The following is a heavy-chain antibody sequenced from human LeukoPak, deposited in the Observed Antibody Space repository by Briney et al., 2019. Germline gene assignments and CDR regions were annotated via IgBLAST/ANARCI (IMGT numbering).Heavy chain of an antibody. D-gene: IGHD6-19*01. CDR1: GFTFDDYA. Sequence: GRSLRLSCAASGFTFDDYAMHWVRQAPGKGLEWVSGISWNSGSIGYADSVKGRFTISRDNAKNSLYLQMNSLRAEDTALYYCAKGITYGIAVAHYYYGMDVWGQGTTVTVSS. CDR2: ISWNSGSI. V-gene: IGHV3-9*01. J-gene: IGHJ6*02. CDR3: AKGITYGIAVAHYYYGMDV.